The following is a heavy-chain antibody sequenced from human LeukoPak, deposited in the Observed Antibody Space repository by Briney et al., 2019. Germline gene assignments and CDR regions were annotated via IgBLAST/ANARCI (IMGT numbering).Heavy chain of an antibody. CDR3: ARGLGEVLRYYYYYMDV. J-gene: IGHJ6*03. Sequence: SETLSLTCTVSGGSISSYYWSWIRQPPGKGLEWIGEINHSGSTNYNPSLKSRVTISVDTSKNQFSLKLSSVTAADTAVYYCARGLGEVLRYYYYYMDVWGKGTTVTVSS. V-gene: IGHV4-34*01. CDR2: INHSGST. CDR1: GGSISSYY. D-gene: IGHD1-26*01.